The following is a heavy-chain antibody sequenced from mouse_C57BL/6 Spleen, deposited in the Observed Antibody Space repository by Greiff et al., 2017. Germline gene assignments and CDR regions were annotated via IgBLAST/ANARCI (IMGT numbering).Heavy chain of an antibody. CDR2: IAPAYGNT. CDR1: GFTIKNTY. Sequence: EVQLQQSVAELVRPGASVKLSCTASGFTIKNTYMHWVKQRPEQGLEWIGRIAPAYGNTKYAPKFQGKATLTADTSSNTAYLQLSRLTSENTDIKYWARGVHYYGSSPYYNAMDYWGQGTTVTVSS. V-gene: IGHV14-3*01. D-gene: IGHD1-1*01. CDR3: ARGVHYYGSSPYYNAMDY. J-gene: IGHJ4*01.